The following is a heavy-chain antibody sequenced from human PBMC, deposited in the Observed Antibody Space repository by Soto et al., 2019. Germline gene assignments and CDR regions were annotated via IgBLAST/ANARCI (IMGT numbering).Heavy chain of an antibody. D-gene: IGHD1-26*01. V-gene: IGHV4-39*01. J-gene: IGHJ3*02. Sequence: QLQLQESGPGLVKPSETLSLTCSVSGGSISSSSYYWGWIRQPPGKGLEWIGSIFYSGTTYYKPSLKSRVIISGDTSKNQFSLKLSSVTAADTAVYYCARSRSGSYTYDAFDIWGQGTMVTVSS. CDR2: IFYSGTT. CDR1: GGSISSSSYY. CDR3: ARSRSGSYTYDAFDI.